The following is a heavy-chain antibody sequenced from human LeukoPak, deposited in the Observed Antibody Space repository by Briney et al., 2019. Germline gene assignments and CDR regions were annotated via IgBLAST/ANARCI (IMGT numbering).Heavy chain of an antibody. J-gene: IGHJ4*02. D-gene: IGHD3-10*02. CDR2: TSSDGSLE. CDR3: AKDVLFGDGFDS. Sequence: GGSLRLSCEGSGFTFSKYAMAWVRQAPGKGLEWVSITSSDGSLEFYGDSVKGRFSISRDNSRNTLYLEMNSLRADDTAVYYCAKDVLFGDGFDSWDQGTLVTVSS. CDR1: GFTFSKYA. V-gene: IGHV3-30*18.